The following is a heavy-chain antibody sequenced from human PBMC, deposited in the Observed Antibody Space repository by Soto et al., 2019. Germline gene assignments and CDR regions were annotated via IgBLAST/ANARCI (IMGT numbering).Heavy chain of an antibody. J-gene: IGHJ4*02. CDR2: IIPIFGTA. CDR1: GGTFSSYA. CDR3: ATAPYVWGSYRYHFDY. V-gene: IGHV1-69*13. Sequence: SVKVSCKASGGTFSSYAISWVRQAPGQGLEWMGGIIPIFGTANYAQKFQGRVTITADESTSTAYMELSSLRSEDTAVYYCATAPYVWGSYRYHFDYWGQGTLVTVFS. D-gene: IGHD3-16*02.